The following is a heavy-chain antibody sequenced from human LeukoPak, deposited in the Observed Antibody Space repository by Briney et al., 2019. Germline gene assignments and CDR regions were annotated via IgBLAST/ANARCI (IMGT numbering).Heavy chain of an antibody. V-gene: IGHV4-39*07. CDR2: IYYSGST. Sequence: PSETLSLTCTVSGGSISSSSYYWGWIRQPPGKGLEWIGSIYYSGSTYYNPSLKSRVTISIDTSKNQFSLRLRSVTAADTAVYYCARDLAMVSFDYWGQETLVTVSS. CDR3: ARDLAMVSFDY. D-gene: IGHD5-18*01. CDR1: GGSISSSSYY. J-gene: IGHJ4*02.